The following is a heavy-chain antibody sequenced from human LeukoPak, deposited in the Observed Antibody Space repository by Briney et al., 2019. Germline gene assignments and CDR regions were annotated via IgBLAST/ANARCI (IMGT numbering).Heavy chain of an antibody. CDR3: ARVPRAAGPGYYFDY. V-gene: IGHV4-30-4*08. J-gene: IGHJ4*02. D-gene: IGHD6-13*01. Sequence: SQTLSLTCTVSGGSISSGDYYWSWIRQPPGKGLEGIGYIYYSGSTYYNPSLESRVTISVDTSKNQFSLKLSSVTAADTAVYYCARVPRAAGPGYYFDYWGQGTLVTVSS. CDR2: IYYSGST. CDR1: GGSISSGDYY.